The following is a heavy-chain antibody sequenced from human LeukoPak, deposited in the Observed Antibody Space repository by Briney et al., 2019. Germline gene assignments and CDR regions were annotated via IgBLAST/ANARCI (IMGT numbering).Heavy chain of an antibody. Sequence: SETLSLTCTVSGGSISNYYWNWIRQPAGKGLEWIGRVYTSGSTNYNPSLKSRVTISVDTSKNQFSLKLSSVTAADTAVYYCASRGYYYDSSGYSRPFEYWGQGTLVTVSS. CDR3: ASRGYYYDSSGYSRPFEY. CDR1: GGSISNYY. J-gene: IGHJ4*02. D-gene: IGHD3-22*01. CDR2: VYTSGST. V-gene: IGHV4-4*07.